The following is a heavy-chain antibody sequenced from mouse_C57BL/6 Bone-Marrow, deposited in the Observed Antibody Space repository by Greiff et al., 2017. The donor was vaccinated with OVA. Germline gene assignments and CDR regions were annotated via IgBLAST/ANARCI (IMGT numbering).Heavy chain of an antibody. V-gene: IGHV14-4*01. Sequence: EVQLQQSGAELVRPGASVKLSCTASGFNIKDDYMHWVKQRPEQGLEWIGWIDPENGDTEYASKFQGKATITADTSSNTAYLQLSSLTSEDTAVYYCTARYYPDDWGQGTTLTVAS. J-gene: IGHJ2*01. CDR2: IDPENGDT. CDR3: TARYYPDD. CDR1: GFNIKDDY.